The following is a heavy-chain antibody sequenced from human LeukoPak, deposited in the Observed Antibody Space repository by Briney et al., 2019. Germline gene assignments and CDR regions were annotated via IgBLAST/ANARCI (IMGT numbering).Heavy chain of an antibody. Sequence: PGGSLRLSCGASGFNFSNYWMTWVRQAPGKGLEWVANINQDGGKKNYVDSVKGRFTIFRDNTESSVYLQMNSLRAEDTAVYYCTSDYGLYYYYMALWGKGTTVTVS. D-gene: IGHD4/OR15-4a*01. V-gene: IGHV3-7*03. CDR1: GFNFSNYW. CDR3: TSDYGLYYYYMAL. J-gene: IGHJ6*03. CDR2: INQDGGKK.